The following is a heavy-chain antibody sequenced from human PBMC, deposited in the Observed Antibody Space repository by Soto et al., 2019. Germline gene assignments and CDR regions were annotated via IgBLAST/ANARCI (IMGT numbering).Heavy chain of an antibody. Sequence: ASVNVSCKTAGYTFSAYDIYCVRQAPGQGLEWMGWIRTYNGDTNYAQKFQTRVTMTTDKSTDTAYMDLRSLTSDDTAIYYCARAGAAPYYYYGLDVWGQGTTVTVSS. CDR1: GYTFSAYD. CDR3: ARAGAAPYYYYGLDV. D-gene: IGHD3-10*01. J-gene: IGHJ6*02. V-gene: IGHV1-18*01. CDR2: IRTYNGDT.